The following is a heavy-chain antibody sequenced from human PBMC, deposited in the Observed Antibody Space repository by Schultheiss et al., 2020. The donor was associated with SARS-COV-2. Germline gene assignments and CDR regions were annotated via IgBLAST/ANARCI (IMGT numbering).Heavy chain of an antibody. D-gene: IGHD6-19*01. CDR2: INRDGSDT. CDR1: GFTFSSYW. Sequence: GGSLRLSCSASGFTFSSYWMHWVRQAPGKGLEWVSRINRDGSDTNYADSVKGRFTISRDNAKNTLYVQMNSLRAEDTAVYYCARETAVAGQYYFDYWGQGTLVTVSS. J-gene: IGHJ4*02. V-gene: IGHV3-74*01. CDR3: ARETAVAGQYYFDY.